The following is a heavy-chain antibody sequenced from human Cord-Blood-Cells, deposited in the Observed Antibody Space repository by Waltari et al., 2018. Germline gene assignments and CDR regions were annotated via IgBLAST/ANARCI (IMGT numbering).Heavy chain of an antibody. CDR3: ATAYESYGSGSYEDAFDI. CDR2: FDPEDGET. V-gene: IGHV1-24*01. CDR1: GYTLTELS. Sequence: QVQRVQSGAEVKKPGASVKVSCKVSGYTLTELSMHWVLQAPGKGLEWMGGFDPEDGETIYAQKFQGRVTMTEDTSTDTAYMELSSLRSEDTAVYYCATAYESYGSGSYEDAFDIWGQGTMVTVSS. D-gene: IGHD3-10*01. J-gene: IGHJ3*02.